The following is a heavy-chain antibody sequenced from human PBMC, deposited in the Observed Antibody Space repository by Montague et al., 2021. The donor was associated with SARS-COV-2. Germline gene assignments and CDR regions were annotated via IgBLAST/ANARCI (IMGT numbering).Heavy chain of an antibody. D-gene: IGHD3-16*02. Sequence: SETLSLTCTVSGGSTNNFSWSWIRQPPGKGLEWIGYIYYSGGTDYNPSLKSRVTISIDTSKNQFSLNLTSVTAADTGVYYCARTSLASASCRFDPWGQGTLVTVSS. CDR3: ARTSLASASCRFDP. V-gene: IGHV4-59*01. CDR2: IYYSGGT. J-gene: IGHJ5*02. CDR1: GGSTNNFS.